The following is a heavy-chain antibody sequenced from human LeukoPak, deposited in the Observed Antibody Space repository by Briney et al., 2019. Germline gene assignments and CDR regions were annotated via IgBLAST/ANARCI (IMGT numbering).Heavy chain of an antibody. V-gene: IGHV3-30*02. J-gene: IGHJ4*02. CDR1: GFTFSSSA. D-gene: IGHD5-18*01. CDR2: IRYDGTNE. CDR3: AKGDTYGLVY. Sequence: GGSLRLSCAASGFTFSSSAMHWVRQAPGKGLEWVAFIRYDGTNEYYVDSVKGRFTISRDNSRNILYLQMNSLTAEDTAVYYCAKGDTYGLVYWGQGTLVTVSS.